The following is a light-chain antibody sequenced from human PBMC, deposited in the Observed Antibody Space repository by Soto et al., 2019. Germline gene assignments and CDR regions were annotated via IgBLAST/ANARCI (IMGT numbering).Light chain of an antibody. Sequence: DIQMTQSPSTLSASVGDRVTITCRASQSILSWLAWYQHKPGKAPKLLIYDASSLESVVPSRFSGSRSGTEFTLTISSLQPDDIATYYCQQYDTYWTFGQGTKVDIK. V-gene: IGKV1-5*01. CDR2: DAS. CDR3: QQYDTYWT. CDR1: QSILSW. J-gene: IGKJ1*01.